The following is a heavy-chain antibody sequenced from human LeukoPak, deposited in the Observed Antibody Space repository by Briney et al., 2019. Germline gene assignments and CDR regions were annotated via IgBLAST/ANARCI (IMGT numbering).Heavy chain of an antibody. CDR1: GYTFTSYG. D-gene: IGHD2-15*01. Sequence: ASVKFSCRPSGYTFTSYGISWVRQAPGQGLERMGWISAYNGNTNYAQKLQGRVTMSTGTSTSTVYMELRSLRSDDTAVYYCARGVVDIVVVVAATDAFDIWGQGTTVTVYS. V-gene: IGHV1-18*01. CDR3: ARGVVDIVVVVAATDAFDI. J-gene: IGHJ3*02. CDR2: ISAYNGNT.